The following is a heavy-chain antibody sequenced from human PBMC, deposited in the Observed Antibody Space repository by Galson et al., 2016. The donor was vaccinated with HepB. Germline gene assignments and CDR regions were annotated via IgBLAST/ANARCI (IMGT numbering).Heavy chain of an antibody. Sequence: SLRLSCAASGFTFSNFWMSWVRQAPGKGPEWVANIKQDGSEEHYLDSVKGLFTISRDNAKSSLYLQMDSLRAEDTAVYYGARDQGFPDGHPDPFDCWGQGTLVTVSS. D-gene: IGHD2-8*01. CDR1: GFTFSNFW. J-gene: IGHJ4*02. CDR3: ARDQGFPDGHPDPFDC. CDR2: IKQDGSEE. V-gene: IGHV3-7*03.